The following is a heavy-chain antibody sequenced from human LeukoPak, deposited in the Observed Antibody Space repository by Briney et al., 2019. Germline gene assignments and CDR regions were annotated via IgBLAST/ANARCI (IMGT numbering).Heavy chain of an antibody. CDR2: INPNSGGT. CDR3: ARGSTVPAASYRNYYMDV. J-gene: IGHJ6*03. D-gene: IGHD2-2*01. Sequence: ASVKVSCKASGYTFTGYYMHWVRQAPGQGLEWMGWINPNSGGTNYAQKFQGRVTMTRDTFISTAYMELSRLRSDDTAVYYCARGSTVPAASYRNYYMDVWGKGTTVTVSS. CDR1: GYTFTGYY. V-gene: IGHV1-2*02.